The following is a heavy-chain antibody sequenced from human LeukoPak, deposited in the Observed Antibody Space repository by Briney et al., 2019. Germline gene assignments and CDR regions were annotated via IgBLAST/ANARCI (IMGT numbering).Heavy chain of an antibody. CDR2: ISGSGGST. V-gene: IGHV3-23*01. CDR1: GFTFSSYG. CDR3: ANEFKWELLPR. Sequence: QPGGTLRLSCAASGFTFSSYGMSWVRQAPGKGLEWVSAISGSGGSTYYADSVKGRFTISRDNSKNTLYLQMNSLRAEDTAVYYCANEFKWELLPRWGQGTLVTVSS. J-gene: IGHJ4*02. D-gene: IGHD1-26*01.